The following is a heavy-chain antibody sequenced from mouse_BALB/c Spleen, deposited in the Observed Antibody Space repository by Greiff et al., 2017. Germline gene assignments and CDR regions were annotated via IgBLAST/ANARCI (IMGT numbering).Heavy chain of an antibody. V-gene: IGHV1-80*01. CDR3: ARDYRYDEGYYFDY. J-gene: IGHJ2*01. CDR1: GYAFSSYW. D-gene: IGHD2-14*01. Sequence: QVQLQQSGAELVRPGSSVKISCKASGYAFSSYWMNWVKQRPGQGLEWIGQIYPGDGDTNYNGKFKGKATLTADKSSSTAYMQLSSLTSEDSAVYFGARDYRYDEGYYFDYWGQGTTLTVSS. CDR2: IYPGDGDT.